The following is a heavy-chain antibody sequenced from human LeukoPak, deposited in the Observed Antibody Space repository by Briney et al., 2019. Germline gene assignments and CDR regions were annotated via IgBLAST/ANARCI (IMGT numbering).Heavy chain of an antibody. Sequence: GASVKVSCKASGYTFTSYGISWVRQAPGQGLEWMGWINPNSGGTNYAQKFQGRVTMTRDTSISTAYMELSRLRSDDTAVYYCARFDILTGYVDYWGQGTLVTVSS. V-gene: IGHV1-2*02. CDR3: ARFDILTGYVDY. CDR1: GYTFTSYG. J-gene: IGHJ4*02. CDR2: INPNSGGT. D-gene: IGHD3-9*01.